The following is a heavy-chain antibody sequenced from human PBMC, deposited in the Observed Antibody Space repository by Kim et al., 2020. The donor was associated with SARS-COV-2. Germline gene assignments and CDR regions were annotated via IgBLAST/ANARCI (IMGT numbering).Heavy chain of an antibody. D-gene: IGHD3-10*01. CDR3: VKDAKDRAMVRGVIMSY. J-gene: IGHJ4*02. V-gene: IGHV3-64D*09. Sequence: GGSLRLSCSASGFTFSSYAMHWVRQAPGKGLEYVSAISSNGGSTYYADSVKGRFTISRDNSKNTLYLQMSSLRAEDTAVYYCVKDAKDRAMVRGVIMSYWGQGTLVTVSS. CDR2: ISSNGGST. CDR1: GFTFSSYA.